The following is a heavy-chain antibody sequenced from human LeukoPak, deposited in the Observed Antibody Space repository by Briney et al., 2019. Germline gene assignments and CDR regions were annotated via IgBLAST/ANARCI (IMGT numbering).Heavy chain of an antibody. Sequence: GRSLRLSCAASGFTFSSYGMHWVRQAPGKGLEWVAVIWYDGSNKFYADSVKGRFTISRDNSKNTLYLQMNSLRAEDTAVYYCARIIAAAGPTDYWGQGTLVTVSS. V-gene: IGHV3-33*01. CDR1: GFTFSSYG. D-gene: IGHD6-13*01. CDR3: ARIIAAAGPTDY. CDR2: IWYDGSNK. J-gene: IGHJ4*02.